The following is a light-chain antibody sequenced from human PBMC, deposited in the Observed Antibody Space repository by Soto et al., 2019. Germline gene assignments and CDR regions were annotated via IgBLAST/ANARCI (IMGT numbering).Light chain of an antibody. J-gene: IGLJ1*01. V-gene: IGLV2-23*01. CDR1: SSDVGSYNL. Sequence: QSVLTQPASVSGSPGQSITMSCTGTSSDVGSYNLVSWYQQHPGKAPKLIIFEGTKRPSAVSSRFSGSKSGNTASLTISGLQAEDEADYFCCSYTGTRTHYVFGSGTKVTVL. CDR3: CSYTGTRTHYV. CDR2: EGT.